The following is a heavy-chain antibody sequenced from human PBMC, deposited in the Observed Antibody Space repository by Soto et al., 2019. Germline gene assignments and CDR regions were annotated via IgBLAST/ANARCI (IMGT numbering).Heavy chain of an antibody. V-gene: IGHV4-59*08. CDR2: IYYSWTT. CDR1: GGSISSYY. D-gene: IGHD6-25*01. J-gene: IGHJ4*02. CDR3: ARRYGYSFDY. Sequence: QVQLQESGPGLVKPSETLSLTCTVSGGSISSYYWSWIRQPQGKGLEWIGYIYYSWTTNYNPSIKSRVTISVDTSKIQLSLKLSSVTAADTAVYYCARRYGYSFDYWGQGTLVTVSS.